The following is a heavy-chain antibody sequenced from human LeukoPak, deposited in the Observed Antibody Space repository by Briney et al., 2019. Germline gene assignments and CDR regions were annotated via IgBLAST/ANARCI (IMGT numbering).Heavy chain of an antibody. CDR1: GGTFSSYA. CDR3: AREGVPAAIYWFDP. D-gene: IGHD2-2*02. V-gene: IGHV1-18*01. CDR2: ISAYNGNT. Sequence: GASVKVSCKASGGTFSSYAISWVRQAPGQGLEWMGWISAYNGNTNYAQKLQGRVTMTTDTSTSTAYMELRSLRSDDTAVYYCAREGVPAAIYWFDPWGQGTLVTVSS. J-gene: IGHJ5*02.